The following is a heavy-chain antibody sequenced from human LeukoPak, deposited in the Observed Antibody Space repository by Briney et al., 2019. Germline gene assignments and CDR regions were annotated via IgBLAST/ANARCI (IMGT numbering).Heavy chain of an antibody. CDR1: GGSISSGGYS. J-gene: IGHJ5*02. CDR3: ARGSYYDFWSGYSSWFDP. CDR2: IYHSGST. V-gene: IGHV4-30-2*01. Sequence: SQTLSLTCAVSGGSISSGGYSWSWIQQPPGKGLEWIGYIYHSGSTYYNPSLKSRVTISVDRSKNQFSLKLSSVTAADTAVYYCARGSYYDFWSGYSSWFDPWGQGTLVTVSS. D-gene: IGHD3-3*01.